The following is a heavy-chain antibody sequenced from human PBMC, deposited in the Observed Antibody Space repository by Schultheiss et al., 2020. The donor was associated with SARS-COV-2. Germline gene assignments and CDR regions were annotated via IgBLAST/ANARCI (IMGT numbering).Heavy chain of an antibody. CDR3: ARVGRDCSHGVCYNAEYFQH. CDR1: GFTFSTYG. D-gene: IGHD2-8*01. Sequence: GGSLRLSCAASGFTFSTYGLHWVRQAPGKGLEWVAVIWYDVSNKYYADPVKGRFTISRDNSKNTLYLQMHSLRVEDTAVYYCARVGRDCSHGVCYNAEYFQHWGQGTLVTVSS. V-gene: IGHV3-33*01. CDR2: IWYDVSNK. J-gene: IGHJ1*01.